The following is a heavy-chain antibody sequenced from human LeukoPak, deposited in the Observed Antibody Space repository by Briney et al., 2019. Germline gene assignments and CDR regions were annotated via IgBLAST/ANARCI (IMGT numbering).Heavy chain of an antibody. CDR1: GGSISSGGYY. V-gene: IGHV4-31*11. Sequence: SEALSLTCAVSGGSISSGGYYWSWIRQHPGKGLEWIGYIYYSGSTYYNPSLKSRVTISVDTSKNQFSLKLSSVTAADTAVYYCARFPVYDYMSFSLGAFDIWGQGTMVTVSS. CDR3: ARFPVYDYMSFSLGAFDI. CDR2: IYYSGST. D-gene: IGHD5/OR15-5a*01. J-gene: IGHJ3*02.